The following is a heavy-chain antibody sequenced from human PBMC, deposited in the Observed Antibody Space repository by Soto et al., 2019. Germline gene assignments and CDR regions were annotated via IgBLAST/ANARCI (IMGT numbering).Heavy chain of an antibody. J-gene: IGHJ4*02. Sequence: LEILCLTCTVSCGSGVSYYGRWIRQSPGKGLEWIGYIYYSGSTKYKPSLKSRVTISVDTSKNQFSLKVSSATAADTAVYYCARHSNRNYGLYYFDYWGLGALVTVSS. CDR2: IYYSGST. CDR1: CGSGVSYY. D-gene: IGHD4-4*01. V-gene: IGHV4-59*08. CDR3: ARHSNRNYGLYYFDY.